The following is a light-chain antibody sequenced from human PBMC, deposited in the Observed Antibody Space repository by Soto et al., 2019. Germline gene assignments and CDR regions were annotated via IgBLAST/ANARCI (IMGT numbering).Light chain of an antibody. J-gene: IGKJ1*01. CDR1: QSISSY. V-gene: IGKV1-39*01. CDR3: QQSDTTRKVT. CDR2: ATS. Sequence: DIQMTQSPSSLSAPVGDRVTITCRASQSISSYLNWYQQKPGKAPKLLIYATSSLQSGVPSRFSGSGSLRGFTLTISSLQPEDFATYYCQQSDTTRKVTVGQGTKVDIK.